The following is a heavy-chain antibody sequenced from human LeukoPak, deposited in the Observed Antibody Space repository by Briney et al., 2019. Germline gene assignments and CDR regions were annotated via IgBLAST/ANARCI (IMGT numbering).Heavy chain of an antibody. Sequence: QHWGVLRLSCAAFGFTFSSYGMHRVRQTPGKGLEWVAFIRHDGSYQQYADSVRGRFTVSRDNSKDMVYLQMNSLRTEDTAVYYCAKNRDSSDYPRDFDFWGQGTLVTVSS. D-gene: IGHD3-22*01. CDR2: IRHDGSYQ. J-gene: IGHJ4*02. CDR3: AKNRDSSDYPRDFDF. CDR1: GFTFSSYG. V-gene: IGHV3-30*02.